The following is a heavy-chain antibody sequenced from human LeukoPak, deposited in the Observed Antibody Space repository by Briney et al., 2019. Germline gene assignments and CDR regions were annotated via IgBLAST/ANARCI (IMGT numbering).Heavy chain of an antibody. V-gene: IGHV3-23*01. J-gene: IGHJ4*01. CDR2: ISPSGDT. CDR3: AKVTWFGEPG. Sequence: GRSLRLSCGAAGFNFTSHALIWVRQAPGKGLEWVSSISPSGDTYYADSVKGRFTSSRDSSTSTLYLQMNSLRVEDTAVYYCAKVTWFGEPGWGHGTLVTVSS. CDR1: GFNFTSHA. D-gene: IGHD3-10*01.